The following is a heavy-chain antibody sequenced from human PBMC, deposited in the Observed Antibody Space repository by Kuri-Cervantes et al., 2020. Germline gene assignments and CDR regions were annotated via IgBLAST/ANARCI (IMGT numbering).Heavy chain of an antibody. V-gene: IGHV3-23*01. CDR3: AKDRAVVVPAAMGGVRFDY. CDR1: GFTFSNAW. D-gene: IGHD2-2*01. CDR2: ISGSGGST. J-gene: IGHJ4*02. Sequence: GESLKISCVVSGFTFSNAWMSWVRQAPGKGLEWVSAISGSGGSTYYADSVKGRFTISRDNSKNTLYLQMNSLRAEDTAVYYCAKDRAVVVPAAMGGVRFDYRGQGTLVTVSS.